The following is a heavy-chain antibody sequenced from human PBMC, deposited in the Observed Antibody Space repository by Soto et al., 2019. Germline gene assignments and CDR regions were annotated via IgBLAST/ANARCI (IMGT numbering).Heavy chain of an antibody. J-gene: IGHJ4*02. CDR2: TSDYNGNT. CDR3: ARGGGIYSISWPLDY. Sequence: ASVKVSFKACGYTFTNYGISWLRQAPGQGLEWMGWTSDYNGNTNYAQKFQGRVTLTTDTSTSTAYMELRSLRSDDTAVYYCARGGGIYSISWPLDYWGQGTLVTVSS. CDR1: GYTFTNYG. V-gene: IGHV1-18*04. D-gene: IGHD6-13*01.